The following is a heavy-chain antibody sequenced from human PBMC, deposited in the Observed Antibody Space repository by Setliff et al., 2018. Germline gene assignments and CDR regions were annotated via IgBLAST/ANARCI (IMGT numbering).Heavy chain of an antibody. CDR1: GYTSTTNA. D-gene: IGHD3-16*01. Sequence: GASVKVSCKASGYTSTTNALHWVRQAPGQRLEWMGWITAGYGDTKYSQKFQGRVTITRETSASTAYMELSSLRSEDTAVYYCARSLGGSPNYYALDVWGQGTTVTVSS. CDR2: ITAGYGDT. J-gene: IGHJ6*02. V-gene: IGHV1-3*01. CDR3: ARSLGGSPNYYALDV.